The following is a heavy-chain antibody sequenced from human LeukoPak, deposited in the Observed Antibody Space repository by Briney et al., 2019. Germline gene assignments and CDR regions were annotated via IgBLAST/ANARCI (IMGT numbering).Heavy chain of an antibody. J-gene: IGHJ4*02. Sequence: PSETLSLTCAVYGGSFSGYYWSWIRQPPGKGLEWIGEINHSGSTNYNPSLKSRVTISVDTSKNQFSLKLSPVTAADTAMYYCARERYYYDGSGVNFDYWGQGTLVTVSS. D-gene: IGHD3-22*01. CDR1: GGSFSGYY. CDR3: ARERYYYDGSGVNFDY. CDR2: INHSGST. V-gene: IGHV4-34*01.